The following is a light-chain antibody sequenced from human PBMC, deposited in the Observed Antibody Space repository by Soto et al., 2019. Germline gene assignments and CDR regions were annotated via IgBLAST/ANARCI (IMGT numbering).Light chain of an antibody. CDR3: QQSHSPPHT. V-gene: IGKV1-39*01. CDR2: AKS. CDR1: QNIDRY. Sequence: DIQMTQSPSSLSASVGDRVTITCRASQNIDRYLNWYQQKPGKAPNLLIYAKSILQSGVPSRFSGSGSGTDFTLTVSSLQPEDLGIYDCQQSHSPPHTFGQGTKLEIK. J-gene: IGKJ2*01.